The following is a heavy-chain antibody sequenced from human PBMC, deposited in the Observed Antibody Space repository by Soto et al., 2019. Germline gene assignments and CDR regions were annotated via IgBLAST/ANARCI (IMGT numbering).Heavy chain of an antibody. CDR2: INSDGSSI. CDR1: GFTFSSYW. J-gene: IGHJ4*02. V-gene: IGHV3-74*01. CDR3: ERETGYSSGWRQDY. D-gene: IGHD6-19*01. Sequence: GGSLRLSCAASGFTFSSYWMHWVRQAPGKGLVWVSRINSDGSSISYADSVKGRFTISRDNVKNTLYLQMNSLRVEDTAEYYGERETGYSSGWRQDYWGQGTLVTVS.